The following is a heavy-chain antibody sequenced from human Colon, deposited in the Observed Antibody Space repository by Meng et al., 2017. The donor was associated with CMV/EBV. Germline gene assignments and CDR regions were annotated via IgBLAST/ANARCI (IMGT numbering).Heavy chain of an antibody. CDR2: INPNSGGT. CDR1: GYTFTGYY. CDR3: ASPRESGTGYYFDY. V-gene: IGHV1-2*02. D-gene: IGHD1-7*01. Sequence: ASVKVSCKASGYTFTGYYMHWVRQAPGQGLEWMGWINPNSGGTNYAQKFQGRVTMTRDTSISTAYMELSRLRSDDTAVYYCASPRESGTGYYFDYWGQGTLVTVSS. J-gene: IGHJ4*02.